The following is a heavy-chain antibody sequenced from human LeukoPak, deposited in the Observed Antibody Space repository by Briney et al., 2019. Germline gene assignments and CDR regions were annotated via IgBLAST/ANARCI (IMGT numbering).Heavy chain of an antibody. J-gene: IGHJ6*03. CDR1: GGSIRSGDDY. CDR2: LDESGRP. Sequence: PETLSLTCSVSGGSIRSGDDYWAWVRQPPGRGLGFIGSLDESGRPYYNRPLKSRVSISGDTSGKQFSLNLTSVTAADTAVYFCARDLGGYPFFMDVWGRGTTVIVSS. D-gene: IGHD2-15*01. CDR3: ARDLGGYPFFMDV. V-gene: IGHV4-39*07.